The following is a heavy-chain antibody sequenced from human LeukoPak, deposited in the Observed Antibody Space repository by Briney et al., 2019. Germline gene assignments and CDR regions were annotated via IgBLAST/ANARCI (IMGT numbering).Heavy chain of an antibody. D-gene: IGHD2-21*01. J-gene: IGHJ4*02. V-gene: IGHV3-64*01. CDR1: GFTFSSYA. CDR2: ISSNGGST. CDR3: ARGVLGGDYYFDY. Sequence: QPGGSLRLSCAASGFTFSSYAMHWVRQAPGKGLEYVSAISSNGGSTYYANSVKGRFTTSRDNSKNTLYLQMGSLRAEDMAVYYCARGVLGGDYYFDYWGQGTLVTVSS.